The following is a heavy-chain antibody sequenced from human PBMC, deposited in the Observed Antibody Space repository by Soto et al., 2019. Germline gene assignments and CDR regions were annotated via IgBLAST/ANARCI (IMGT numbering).Heavy chain of an antibody. CDR1: GYSFTSYW. V-gene: IGHV5-10-1*01. J-gene: IGHJ6*02. CDR3: ARRPVEMATISYYYGMDV. CDR2: IDPSDSYT. Sequence: HGESLKISCKGSGYSFTSYWISWVRQMPGKGLEWMGRIDPSDSYTNYSPSFQGHVTISADKSISTAYLQWSSLKASDTAMYYCARRPVEMATISYYYGMDVWGQGTTVTVSS. D-gene: IGHD5-12*01.